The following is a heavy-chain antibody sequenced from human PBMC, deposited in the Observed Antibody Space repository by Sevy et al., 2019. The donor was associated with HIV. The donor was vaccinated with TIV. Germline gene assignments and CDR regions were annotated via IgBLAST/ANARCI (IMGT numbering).Heavy chain of an antibody. CDR2: IWFDGSKK. J-gene: IGHJ4*02. CDR1: GFTLSSYA. CDR3: ARYRGSALEY. D-gene: IGHD3-10*01. Sequence: GGSLRLSCAASGFTLSSYAMSWVRQAPGKGLEWVAFIWFDGSKKYYADSVKGRFTISRDNSKNTLYLQMNSLRVEDTSVYYCARYRGSALEYWGQGSLVTVSS. V-gene: IGHV3-33*08.